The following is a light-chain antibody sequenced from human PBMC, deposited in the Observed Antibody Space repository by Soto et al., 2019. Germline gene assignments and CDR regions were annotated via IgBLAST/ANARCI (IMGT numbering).Light chain of an antibody. V-gene: IGLV2-8*01. CDR2: EVT. CDR1: SSDVGGYNY. Sequence: QSALTQPPSASGSPGQSVTISCTGTSSDVGGYNYVSWYQQHPGKAPKLMIYEVTKRPSGVPDRFSGSKSGNTASLTVSGVQAEDEAVYYCSSYAGGYKEVFGTGTKLTGL. J-gene: IGLJ1*01. CDR3: SSYAGGYKEV.